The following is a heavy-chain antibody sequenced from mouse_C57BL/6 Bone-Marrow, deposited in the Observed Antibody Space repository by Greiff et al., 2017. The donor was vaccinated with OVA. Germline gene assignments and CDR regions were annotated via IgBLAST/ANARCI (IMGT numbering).Heavy chain of an antibody. Sequence: VQLQQSGPELVKPGASVKLSCKASGYTFTCYDINWVKQRPGQGLEWIGWIYPRDGSTKYNEKFKGKATLTVDTSSSTAYMELHSLTSEDSAVYFCARWSYGSSYPYYFDYWGQGTTLTVSS. D-gene: IGHD1-1*01. V-gene: IGHV1-85*01. CDR1: GYTFTCYD. CDR2: IYPRDGST. J-gene: IGHJ2*01. CDR3: ARWSYGSSYPYYFDY.